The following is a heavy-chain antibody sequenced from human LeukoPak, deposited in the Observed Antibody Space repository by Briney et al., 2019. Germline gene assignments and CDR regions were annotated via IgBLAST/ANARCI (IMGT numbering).Heavy chain of an antibody. CDR2: ISSSGSII. V-gene: IGHV3-11*01. Sequence: KPGGSLRLSCAASGFTFSDYHMSWIRQAPGKGLEWVSYISSSGSIIYYADSVKGRFTISRDNAKNSMYLQMNSLRAEDTAVYYCVRGKYDSSPFLQHWGQGTLVTVSS. CDR1: GFTFSDYH. J-gene: IGHJ1*01. CDR3: VRGKYDSSPFLQH. D-gene: IGHD3-22*01.